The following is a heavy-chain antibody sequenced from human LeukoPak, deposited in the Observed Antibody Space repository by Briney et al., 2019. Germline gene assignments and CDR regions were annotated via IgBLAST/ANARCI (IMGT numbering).Heavy chain of an antibody. Sequence: PSETLSLTCTVSGASISSGGYYWTWIRPHPGKGLEWIGYIYYSGSTYYNPSLKSRVTISVDTSKNQFSLKLSSVTAADTAVYYCALGYCGGGSCYAREYFQHWGQGTLVTVSS. D-gene: IGHD2-15*01. V-gene: IGHV4-31*03. CDR1: GASISSGGYY. CDR3: ALGYCGGGSCYAREYFQH. J-gene: IGHJ1*01. CDR2: IYYSGST.